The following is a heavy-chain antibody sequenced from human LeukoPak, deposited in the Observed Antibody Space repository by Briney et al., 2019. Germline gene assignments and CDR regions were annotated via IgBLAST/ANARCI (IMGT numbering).Heavy chain of an antibody. J-gene: IGHJ3*02. CDR1: GFTFSSYA. Sequence: GGSLRLSCAASGFTFSSYAMSWVRQAPGKGLEWVSAISSSGDSTYYADSVKGRFTISRDNSKKMLYLQMNSPRAEDTARYYCAEGVDDILLWFGELLSCAFDIWGQGTMVTVSS. CDR2: ISSSGDST. D-gene: IGHD3-10*01. V-gene: IGHV3-23*01. CDR3: AEGVDDILLWFGELLSCAFDI.